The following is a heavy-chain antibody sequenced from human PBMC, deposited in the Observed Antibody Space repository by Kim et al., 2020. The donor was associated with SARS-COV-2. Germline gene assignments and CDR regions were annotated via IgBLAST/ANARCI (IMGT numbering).Heavy chain of an antibody. CDR3: ARSARIASRDYYYMDV. J-gene: IGHJ6*03. Sequence: SVKGRFTISRDNAKNTLYLQMNSLRAEDTAVYYCARSARIASRDYYYMDVWGKGTTVTVSS. D-gene: IGHD6-6*01. V-gene: IGHV3-74*01.